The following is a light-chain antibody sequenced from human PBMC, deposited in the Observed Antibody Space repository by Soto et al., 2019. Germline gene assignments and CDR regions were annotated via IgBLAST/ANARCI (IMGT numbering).Light chain of an antibody. CDR1: QSSRTY. CDR2: KAS. Sequence: DIQMTQSPSTLSASVGDRVTITCRASQSSRTYLAWYQQKPGKAPKLLIYKASSLESGVPSRFSGSGSGTEFSLTISSLQPDDFATYYCQQYNTYSRAFGQGTKAEIK. CDR3: QQYNTYSRA. V-gene: IGKV1-5*03. J-gene: IGKJ1*01.